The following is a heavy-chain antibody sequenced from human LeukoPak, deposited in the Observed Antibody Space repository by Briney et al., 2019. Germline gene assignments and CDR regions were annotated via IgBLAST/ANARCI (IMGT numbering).Heavy chain of an antibody. V-gene: IGHV3-73*01. CDR1: GFTFSGSA. CDR2: IRSKANSYAT. D-gene: IGHD3-9*01. Sequence: GGSLRLSCAASGFTFSGSAMHWVRQASGKGLEWVGRIRSKANSYATAYAASVKGRFTISRDDSKNTAYLQMNSLKTEDTAVYYCTRGSSYYDILTGLRTSAFDIWGQGTMVTVSS. J-gene: IGHJ3*02. CDR3: TRGSSYYDILTGLRTSAFDI.